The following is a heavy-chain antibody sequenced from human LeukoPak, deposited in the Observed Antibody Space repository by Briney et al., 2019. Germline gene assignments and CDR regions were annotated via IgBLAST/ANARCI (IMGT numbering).Heavy chain of an antibody. J-gene: IGHJ4*02. CDR1: GGSFSGYY. D-gene: IGHD3-22*01. CDR2: INHSGST. V-gene: IGHV4-34*01. CDR3: ARADDSSGYYFNSFDY. Sequence: SETLSLTCAVYGGSFSGYYWSRIRQPPGKGLEWIGEINHSGSTNYNPSLKSRVTISVDTSKNQFSLKLSSVTAADTAVFYCARADDSSGYYFNSFDYWGQGTLVTVSS.